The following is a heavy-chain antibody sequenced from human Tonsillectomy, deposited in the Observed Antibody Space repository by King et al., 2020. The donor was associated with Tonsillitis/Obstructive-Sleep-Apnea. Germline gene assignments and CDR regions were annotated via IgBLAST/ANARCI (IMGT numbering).Heavy chain of an antibody. Sequence: VQLQQWGAGLLKPSETLSLTCAVYGGSFSGYYWSWIRQPPGKGLEWIGEINHSGSTNYNPSLKSRVTISVDTSKNQFSLKLSSVTAADTAVYYCASGLYSGYGRPDYWGQGTLVTVSS. J-gene: IGHJ4*02. D-gene: IGHD5-12*01. CDR1: GGSFSGYY. V-gene: IGHV4-34*01. CDR2: INHSGST. CDR3: ASGLYSGYGRPDY.